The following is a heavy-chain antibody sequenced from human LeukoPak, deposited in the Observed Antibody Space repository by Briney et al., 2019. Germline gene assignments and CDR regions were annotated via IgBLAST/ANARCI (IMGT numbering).Heavy chain of an antibody. J-gene: IGHJ4*02. CDR1: GFNFSSYS. D-gene: IGHD1-26*01. V-gene: IGHV3-21*01. CDR3: AGHLGAWHYFDY. Sequence: GGSLRLSCAGSGFNFSSYSMSWVRQAPWKGLEFVSSISSSSSFIYYADSVKGRFTISRDNAKKSLSLQMNSLRPEDTAVYYCAGHLGAWHYFDYWGQGTLVTVSS. CDR2: ISSSSSFI.